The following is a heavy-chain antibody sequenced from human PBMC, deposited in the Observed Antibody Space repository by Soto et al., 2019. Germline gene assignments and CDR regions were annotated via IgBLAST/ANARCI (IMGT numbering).Heavy chain of an antibody. D-gene: IGHD6-13*01. Sequence: TGGSLRLSCAASGFTFSSYAMSWVRQAPGKGLEWVSAISGSGGSTYYADSVKGRFTISRDNSKNTLYLQMNSLRAEDTAVYYCAKDGAEGYSSSWPPLRYWGQGTLVTVSS. V-gene: IGHV3-23*01. CDR1: GFTFSSYA. CDR3: AKDGAEGYSSSWPPLRY. CDR2: ISGSGGST. J-gene: IGHJ4*02.